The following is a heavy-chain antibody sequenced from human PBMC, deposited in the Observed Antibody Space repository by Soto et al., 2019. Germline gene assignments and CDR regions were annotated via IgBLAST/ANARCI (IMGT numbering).Heavy chain of an antibody. V-gene: IGHV3-30*18. CDR3: AKGDTAMVSGYYYGMDV. J-gene: IGHJ6*02. CDR2: ISYDGSNK. Sequence: SLRLSCAASGFTFSSYGMHWVRQAPGKGLEWVAVISYDGSNKYYADSVKGRFTISRDNSKNTLYLQMNSLRAEDTAVYYCAKGDTAMVSGYYYGMDVWGQGTTVTVSS. CDR1: GFTFSSYG. D-gene: IGHD5-18*01.